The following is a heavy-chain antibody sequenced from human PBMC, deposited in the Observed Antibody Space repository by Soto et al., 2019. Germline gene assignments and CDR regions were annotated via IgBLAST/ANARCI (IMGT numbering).Heavy chain of an antibody. D-gene: IGHD6-19*01. Sequence: GGSLRLSCSASGFTFSSYAIHWVRQAPGKGLEYVSGISSNGGSTYYTDSVKGRFTISRDNSKDTLYLQMSSLRVEDTAVYYCVKANIAVAGKNRAFDIWGQGTMVT. CDR3: VKANIAVAGKNRAFDI. J-gene: IGHJ3*02. CDR1: GFTFSSYA. V-gene: IGHV3-64D*06. CDR2: ISSNGGST.